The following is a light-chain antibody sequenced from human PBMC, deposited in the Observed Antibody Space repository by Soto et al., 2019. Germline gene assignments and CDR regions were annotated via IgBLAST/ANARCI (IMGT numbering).Light chain of an antibody. CDR2: DAA. V-gene: IGKV3D-20*01. Sequence: ETVLTQSPATLSLSPGDRATLSCGASQSISNNYLAWYQQKPGLAPRLLIYDAATRATGIPDRFSGSGSGTDLPLTIGRLEAVEFAMYSCQQYVNLPPISCGQGTKLEIK. CDR1: QSISNNY. CDR3: QQYVNLPPIS. J-gene: IGKJ2*01.